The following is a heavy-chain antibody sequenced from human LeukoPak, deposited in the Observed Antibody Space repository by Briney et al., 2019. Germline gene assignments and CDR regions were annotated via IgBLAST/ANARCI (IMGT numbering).Heavy chain of an antibody. D-gene: IGHD3-10*01. Sequence: ASVKVSCKASGYTFSSYGISWVRRAPGQGLEWMGWISAYNGNTNYRQKLQGRVTLTTDTSTSTAYMDLRSLRSDDTAIYYCARDSPDGSGTYYNDSPDYWGQGTLVTVSS. J-gene: IGHJ4*02. CDR2: ISAYNGNT. CDR3: ARDSPDGSGTYYNDSPDY. V-gene: IGHV1-18*01. CDR1: GYTFSSYG.